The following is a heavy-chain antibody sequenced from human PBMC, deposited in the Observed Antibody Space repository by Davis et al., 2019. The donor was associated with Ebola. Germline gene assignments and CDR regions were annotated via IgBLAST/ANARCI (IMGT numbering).Heavy chain of an antibody. V-gene: IGHV1-18*01. CDR2: IRPYNGNT. J-gene: IGHJ4*02. CDR3: ARESDGSSAFDY. CDR1: GYSFPSHD. D-gene: IGHD6-19*01. Sequence: SVPVSCMASGYSFPSHDVSWVRQAPGQGLEWVAWIRPYNGNTHYTQKVQDRVTVTTDTSTSTAYMELRSLRSDDPAVYYCARESDGSSAFDYWGQGTLVIVSS.